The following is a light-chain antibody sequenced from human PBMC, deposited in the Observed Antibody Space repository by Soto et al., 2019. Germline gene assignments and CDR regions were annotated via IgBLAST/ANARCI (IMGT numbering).Light chain of an antibody. CDR3: QQYNTYRT. Sequence: DIQMTQSPSTLSASVGDRVTITCRASQSISSWLAWYQQKPGKAPKLLIYKASSLESGVPSRFSGIGSGTEFTLTISSLRPDDFATYYCQQYNTYRTFGQGTKVDIK. CDR1: QSISSW. CDR2: KAS. J-gene: IGKJ1*01. V-gene: IGKV1-5*03.